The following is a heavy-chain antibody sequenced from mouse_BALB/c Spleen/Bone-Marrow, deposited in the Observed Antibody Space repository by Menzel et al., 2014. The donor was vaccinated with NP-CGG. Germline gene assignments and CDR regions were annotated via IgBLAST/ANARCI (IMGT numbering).Heavy chain of an antibody. CDR1: GFSLTSYG. CDR3: ARALYYSGVRYYAICY. V-gene: IGHV2-9*02. Sequence: VHLVESGPGLVAPSQSLSIACTVSGFSLTSYGVHWVRQPPGKGLEWLGAIWAGGTTDYNSALMSRLSIRKDNSKSQVFSKMRRLQRDNTAMCYCARALYYSGVRYYAICYWGQRASVNFSS. CDR2: IWAGGTT. J-gene: IGHJ4*01. D-gene: IGHD1-1*01.